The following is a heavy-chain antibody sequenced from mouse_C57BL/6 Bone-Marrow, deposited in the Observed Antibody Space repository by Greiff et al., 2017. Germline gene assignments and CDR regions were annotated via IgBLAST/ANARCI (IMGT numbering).Heavy chain of an antibody. J-gene: IGHJ3*01. V-gene: IGHV1-81*01. CDR2: IYPRSGNT. D-gene: IGHD2-1*01. CDR1: GYTFTSYG. Sequence: QVQLQQSGAELARPGASVKLSCKASGYTFTSYGISWVKQRTGQGLEWIGEIYPRSGNTYYNEKFKGKATLTADTSSSTAYMELRSLTSEDSAVYFCARSNYGNVAWFAYWGQGTLVTVSA. CDR3: ARSNYGNVAWFAY.